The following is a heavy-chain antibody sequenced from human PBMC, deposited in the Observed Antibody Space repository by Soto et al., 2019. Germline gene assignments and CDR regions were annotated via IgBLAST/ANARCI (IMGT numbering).Heavy chain of an antibody. Sequence: QVQLQESGPGLVKPSETLSLTCTVSGGSISSYYWSWIRQPAGKGLEWIGRIYTSGSTNYNPSLNSRGPMSVDKSKNQLSLKLSSVTAADTAVYYCARGGRYYGSVSFPFYPWGQGTLVTVSS. CDR3: ARGGRYYGSVSFPFYP. CDR1: GGSISSYY. V-gene: IGHV4-4*07. J-gene: IGHJ5*02. CDR2: IYTSGST. D-gene: IGHD3-10*01.